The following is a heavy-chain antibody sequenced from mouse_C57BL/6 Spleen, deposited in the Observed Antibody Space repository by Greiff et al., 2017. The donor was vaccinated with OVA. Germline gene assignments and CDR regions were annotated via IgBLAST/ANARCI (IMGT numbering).Heavy chain of an antibody. CDR1: GYTFTSYW. Sequence: QVHVKQPGAELVKPGASVKLSCKASGYTFTSYWMHWVKQRPGRGLEWIGRIDPNSGGTKYNEKFKSKATLTVDKPSSTAYMQLSSLTSEDSAVYYCARCYYGSSYVYYAMDYWGQGTSVTVSS. D-gene: IGHD1-1*01. J-gene: IGHJ4*01. CDR3: ARCYYGSSYVYYAMDY. V-gene: IGHV1-72*01. CDR2: IDPNSGGT.